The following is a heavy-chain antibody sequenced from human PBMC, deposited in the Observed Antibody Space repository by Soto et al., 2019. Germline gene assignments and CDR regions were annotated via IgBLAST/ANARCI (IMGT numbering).Heavy chain of an antibody. D-gene: IGHD6-13*01. CDR1: GYTFTSYG. CDR2: ISAYSGST. V-gene: IGHV1-18*01. J-gene: IGHJ4*02. CDR3: ARSIAAAVDFDY. Sequence: QVHLVQSGAEVKKPGASVKVSCKASGYTFTSYGISWVRQAPGQGLEWMGWISAYSGSTNYAQKLQGRVTMTTDTSTSTAYMELRNLRSDDTAVYYCARSIAAAVDFDYWGQGTLVTVSS.